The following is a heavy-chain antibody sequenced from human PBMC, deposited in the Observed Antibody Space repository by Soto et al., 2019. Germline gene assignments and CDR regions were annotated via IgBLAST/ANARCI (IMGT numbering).Heavy chain of an antibody. V-gene: IGHV4-30-4*01. CDR3: ARDPIFYYASSGYGGSYFDY. Sequence: SETLSLSCAVSGASVTSDDYYWSWIRQPPGKGLEWIGYIYHSGSTYYNPSLKSRVSISIDTSQNQFSLKLTSLTAADTAVYYCARDPIFYYASSGYGGSYFDYWGQGSRVTVSS. CDR1: GASVTSDDYY. J-gene: IGHJ4*02. D-gene: IGHD3-22*01. CDR2: IYHSGST.